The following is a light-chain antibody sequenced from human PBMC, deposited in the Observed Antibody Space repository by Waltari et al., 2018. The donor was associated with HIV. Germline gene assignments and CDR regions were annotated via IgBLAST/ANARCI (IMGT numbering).Light chain of an antibody. Sequence: QSVLTQPPSTSGTPGQRVTISCSGSISNIGNNYVYWHQHLPGTAPKLLIYNNNRRPSGLPDRFSGSKSDTSASLAISGLRSEDEADYYCSTWDDKMSGVIFGGGTKLTVL. V-gene: IGLV1-47*01. CDR1: ISNIGNNY. J-gene: IGLJ2*01. CDR3: STWDDKMSGVI. CDR2: NNN.